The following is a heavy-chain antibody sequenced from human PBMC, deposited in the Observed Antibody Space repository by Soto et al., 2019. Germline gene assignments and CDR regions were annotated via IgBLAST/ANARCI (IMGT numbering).Heavy chain of an antibody. V-gene: IGHV3-21*01. J-gene: IGHJ4*02. CDR1: GFTFTRYS. CDR3: ARESEDLTSNFDY. Sequence: GSLRLSCAASGFTFTRYSMNWVRQAPGKGLEWVSSISSTTNYIYYADSMEGRFTVSRDNAKNSVYLDMNSLSAEDTAVYYCARESEDLTSNFDYWGQGTLVTVSS. CDR2: ISSTTNYI.